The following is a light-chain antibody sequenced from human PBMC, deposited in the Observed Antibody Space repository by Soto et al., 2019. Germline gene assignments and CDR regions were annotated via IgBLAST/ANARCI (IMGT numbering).Light chain of an antibody. V-gene: IGKV3-15*01. CDR2: GAS. Sequence: EIVMTQSPATLSVSPGERATLSCRASQSVSSNLAWYQQKSGQTPRLLIYGASTSATDTPARFSGSGSGTEFTLTISSLQSEDCAVYYCQQYDNWPLTFGGGTKVEIK. CDR1: QSVSSN. CDR3: QQYDNWPLT. J-gene: IGKJ4*01.